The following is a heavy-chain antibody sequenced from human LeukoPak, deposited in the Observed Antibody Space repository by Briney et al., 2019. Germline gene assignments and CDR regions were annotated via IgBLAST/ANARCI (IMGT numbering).Heavy chain of an antibody. D-gene: IGHD4-23*01. V-gene: IGHV5-51*01. CDR3: ASGYCGRASCQEWFDP. CDR1: GFRSTTYW. J-gene: IGHJ5*02. Sequence: GESLKISCKGSGFRSTTYWLAWVRQMPGKGLEWMGIIYPGDSDTRYSPSFQGQVTISADKSIRTAYLQWSSLKASDTAMYYCASGYCGRASCQEWFDPWGQGTLVTVSS. CDR2: IYPGDSDT.